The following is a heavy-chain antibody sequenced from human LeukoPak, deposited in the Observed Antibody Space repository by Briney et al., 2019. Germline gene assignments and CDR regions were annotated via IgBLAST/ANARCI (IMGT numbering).Heavy chain of an antibody. CDR2: IYSGGST. Sequence: GGSLRLSCAASGFTVSSNYMSWVRQAPEKGLEWVSVIYSGGSTYYADSVKGRFTISRDNSKNTLYLQMNSLRAEDTAVYYCARHGGSGWYDWFDPWGQGTLVTVPS. CDR3: ARHGGSGWYDWFDP. D-gene: IGHD6-19*01. V-gene: IGHV3-53*01. J-gene: IGHJ5*02. CDR1: GFTVSSNY.